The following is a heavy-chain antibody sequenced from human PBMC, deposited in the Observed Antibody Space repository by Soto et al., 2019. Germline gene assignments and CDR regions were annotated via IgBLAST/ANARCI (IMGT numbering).Heavy chain of an antibody. CDR3: AKFTIVGATRAPADDAFDI. CDR1: GFTFSSYA. Sequence: EVQLLESGGGLVQPGGSLRLSCAASGFTFSSYAMSWVRQAPGKGLEWVSAISGSGGSTYYADSVKGRFTISRDNSKNTLYLQMNSLRAEDTAVYYCAKFTIVGATRAPADDAFDIWGQGTMVTVSS. D-gene: IGHD1-26*01. CDR2: ISGSGGST. J-gene: IGHJ3*02. V-gene: IGHV3-23*01.